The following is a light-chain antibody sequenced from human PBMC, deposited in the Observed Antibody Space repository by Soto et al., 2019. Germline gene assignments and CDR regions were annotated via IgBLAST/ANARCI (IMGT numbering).Light chain of an antibody. J-gene: IGKJ2*01. CDR3: QRSYGTPLYT. V-gene: IGKV1-39*01. Sequence: DIQMTQSPSSLSASVGDRVTITCRASQSIGRYLNWYQQKPGKAPKLLIYASSSLQSGVPSRFSGARSGTDFTLTISTLQREDFATYYCQRSYGTPLYTFGQGTKVEMK. CDR2: ASS. CDR1: QSIGRY.